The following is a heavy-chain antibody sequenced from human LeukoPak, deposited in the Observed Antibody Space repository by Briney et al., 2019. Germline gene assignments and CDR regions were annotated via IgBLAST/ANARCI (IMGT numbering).Heavy chain of an antibody. CDR3: ARDAPRATIIGVVIIVDYMDV. V-gene: IGHV3-21*01. CDR2: ISSSSSYI. J-gene: IGHJ6*03. CDR1: GFTFSSYS. Sequence: GGSLRLSCAASGFTFSSYSMNWVRQAPGKGLEWVSSISSSSSYIYYADSVKGRFTISRDNAKNSLYLQMNSLRAEDTAVYYCARDAPRATIIGVVIIVDYMDVWGKGTTVTVSS. D-gene: IGHD3-3*01.